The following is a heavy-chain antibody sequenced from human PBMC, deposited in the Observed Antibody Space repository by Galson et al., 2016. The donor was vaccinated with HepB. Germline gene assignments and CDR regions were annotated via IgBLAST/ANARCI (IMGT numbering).Heavy chain of an antibody. CDR3: ARETEPGRGSHKWPHRYYYDMDV. D-gene: IGHD1-14*01. V-gene: IGHV4-30-4*01. CDR1: GGPINSDNYY. J-gene: IGHJ6*02. CDR2: IYYSGST. Sequence: TLSLTCTVSGGPINSDNYYWSWIRQPPGKGLEWIGYIYYSGSTYYNPSLKSRVTISVDTSKNQFSLKLSSVTAADTAVYYCARETEPGRGSHKWPHRYYYDMDVWGQGTTVTVSS.